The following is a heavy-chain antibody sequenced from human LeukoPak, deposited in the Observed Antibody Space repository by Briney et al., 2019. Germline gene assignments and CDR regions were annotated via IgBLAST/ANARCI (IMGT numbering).Heavy chain of an antibody. D-gene: IGHD4-17*01. CDR1: GYSFTTYW. V-gene: IGHV5-51*01. Sequence: GESLKISCKGSGYSFTTYWIGWVRQMPGKGPEWMGIIYPGDSDTRYSPSFQGQVTISADKSISTAYLQWSSLKASDTAMYYCASSNDYGDYQSDYWGQGTLVTVSS. J-gene: IGHJ4*02. CDR3: ASSNDYGDYQSDY. CDR2: IYPGDSDT.